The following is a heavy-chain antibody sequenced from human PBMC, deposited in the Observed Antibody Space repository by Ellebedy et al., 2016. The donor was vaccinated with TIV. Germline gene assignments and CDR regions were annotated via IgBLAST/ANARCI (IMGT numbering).Heavy chain of an antibody. J-gene: IGHJ6*02. D-gene: IGHD4-11*01. V-gene: IGHV4-34*01. Sequence: SETLSLTCAVYGGSFSGYSWNWIRQPPGKGLDWIGEINHGGTTNYNPSLKSRVTISIDTSKNQFFLKLTSVTAADTAVNYCARGYSEPFVFHFYSYHYVMDVWGQGTTVTVSS. CDR3: ARGYSEPFVFHFYSYHYVMDV. CDR1: GGSFSGYS. CDR2: INHGGTT.